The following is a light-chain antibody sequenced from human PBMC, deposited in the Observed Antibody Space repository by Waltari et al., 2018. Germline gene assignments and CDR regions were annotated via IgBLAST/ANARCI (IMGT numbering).Light chain of an antibody. V-gene: IGLV1-44*01. CDR3: AGWDDSLNGPV. CDR2: GDN. Sequence: QSLLTPPPSASGTPGQRVTIPCSGSLSNIESNTLNRYRQLPAPAPKLLIYGDNQRPSGVPDRFSGSKSGTSASLAISGLQSADEADYYCAGWDDSLNGPVFGGGTKLTVL. CDR1: LSNIESNT. J-gene: IGLJ3*02.